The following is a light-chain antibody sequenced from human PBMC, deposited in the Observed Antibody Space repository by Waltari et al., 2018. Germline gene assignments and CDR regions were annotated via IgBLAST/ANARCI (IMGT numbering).Light chain of an antibody. J-gene: IGLJ3*02. V-gene: IGLV3-1*01. CDR1: RLGDKY. CDR3: QAWHSSVV. CDR2: QDN. Sequence: YELTQPPAVSVSPGQTASITCSGDRLGDKYTYWYQQKPGQSPVLVIYQDNKRPSGFPERFSGSNSGNTATLTISGTQAMDEADYYCQAWHSSVVFGGGTKLTVL.